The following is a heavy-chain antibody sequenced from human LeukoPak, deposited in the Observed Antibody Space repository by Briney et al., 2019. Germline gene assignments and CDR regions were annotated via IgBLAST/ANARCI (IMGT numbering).Heavy chain of an antibody. D-gene: IGHD3-10*01. CDR2: TYYGSKWYN. J-gene: IGHJ6*02. CDR3: ARVDGSGSPDYYGMDV. Sequence: SQTLSLTCAISGDSVSSNSAAWNWIRQSPSRGLEWLRRTYYGSKWYNDYAVSVKSRITINPETSKNQISLQLNSVAAEDTAVYYCARVDGSGSPDYYGMDVWGQRTTVTVFS. CDR1: GDSVSSNSAA. V-gene: IGHV6-1*01.